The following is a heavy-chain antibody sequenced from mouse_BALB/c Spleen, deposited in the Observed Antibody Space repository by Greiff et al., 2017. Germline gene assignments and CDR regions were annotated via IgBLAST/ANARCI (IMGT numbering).Heavy chain of an antibody. CDR3: ARVGSRGGYAMDY. Sequence: VQLQQSGPGLVKPSQSLSLTCSVTGYSITSGYYWNWIRQFPGNKLEWMGYISYDGSNNYNPSLKNRISITRDTSKNQFFLKLNSVTTEDTATYYCARVGSRGGYAMDYWGQGTSVTVSS. D-gene: IGHD1-1*01. CDR2: ISYDGSN. CDR1: GYSITSGYY. J-gene: IGHJ4*01. V-gene: IGHV3-6*02.